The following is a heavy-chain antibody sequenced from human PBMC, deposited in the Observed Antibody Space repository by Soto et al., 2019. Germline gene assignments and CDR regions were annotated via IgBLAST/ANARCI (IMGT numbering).Heavy chain of an antibody. J-gene: IGHJ4*02. CDR2: IYHSGST. Sequence: SETLSLTCAVSGGSISSSNWWSWVRQPPGKGLEWIGEIYHSGSTNYNPSLKSRVTISVDKSKNQFSLKLSSVTAADTAVYYCARDPGAYYDSSVTPGQAFDYWGQGTLVTVSS. D-gene: IGHD3-22*01. CDR1: GGSISSSNW. CDR3: ARDPGAYYDSSVTPGQAFDY. V-gene: IGHV4-4*02.